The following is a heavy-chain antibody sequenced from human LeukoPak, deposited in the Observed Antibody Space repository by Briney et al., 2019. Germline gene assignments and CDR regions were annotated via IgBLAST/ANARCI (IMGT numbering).Heavy chain of an antibody. CDR3: ARHPAEPTACTIDV. V-gene: IGHV4-39*01. Sequence: SETLSLTCAVSGGSIGSSSSYGGWIRQPPGKGLEWIGSFYYRGSTYYNPSLKSRVTISVDTSKNQFSLKLSSVTAADTAVYYCARHPAEPTACTIDVWGEGTMVTVSS. J-gene: IGHJ6*03. CDR1: GGSIGSSSSY. D-gene: IGHD1-14*01. CDR2: FYYRGST.